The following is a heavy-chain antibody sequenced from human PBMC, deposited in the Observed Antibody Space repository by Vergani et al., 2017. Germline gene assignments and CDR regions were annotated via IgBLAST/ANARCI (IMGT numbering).Heavy chain of an antibody. CDR2: INWNGGST. Sequence: VQLVESGGGLVQPGGSLRLSCAASGFTFSSYAMSWVRQAPGKGLEWVSGINWNGGSTGYADSVKGRFTISRDNAKNSLYLQMNSLRAEDTALYYCARNSGSYYPYYFDYWGQGTLVTVSS. J-gene: IGHJ4*02. D-gene: IGHD1-26*01. V-gene: IGHV3-20*04. CDR3: ARNSGSYYPYYFDY. CDR1: GFTFSSYA.